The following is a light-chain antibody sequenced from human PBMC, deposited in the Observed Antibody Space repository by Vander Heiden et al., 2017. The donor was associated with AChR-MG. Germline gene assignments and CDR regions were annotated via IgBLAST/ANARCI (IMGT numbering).Light chain of an antibody. Sequence: DIQMTQSPSSLSASVGDRVTITCRASQSISSYLNWYQQKPGKAPKLLIYAASSLQSGVPSRFSGSEYGTDFTLTISSLQPEDFATYYCQQSYSTLMYTFGQGTKLEIK. CDR2: AAS. CDR3: QQSYSTLMYT. V-gene: IGKV1-39*01. CDR1: QSISSY. J-gene: IGKJ2*01.